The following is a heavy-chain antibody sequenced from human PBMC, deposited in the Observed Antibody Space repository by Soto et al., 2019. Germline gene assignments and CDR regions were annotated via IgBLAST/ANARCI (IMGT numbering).Heavy chain of an antibody. V-gene: IGHV4-30-4*01. CDR1: CGSISSGDYY. J-gene: IGHJ6*02. Sequence: PSETLSLTCTLSCGSISSGDYYWSWIRQPPGKGLEWIGYIYYSGSTYYNPSLKSRVSISVDTSKNQFSLKLSSVTAADTAAYYGARDLIVARERGDYYYGMDVWGQGTRVTVSS. D-gene: IGHD5-12*01. CDR2: IYYSGST. CDR3: ARDLIVARERGDYYYGMDV.